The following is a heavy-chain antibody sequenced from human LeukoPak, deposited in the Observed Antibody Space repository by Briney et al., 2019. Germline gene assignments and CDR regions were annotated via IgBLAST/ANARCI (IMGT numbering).Heavy chain of an antibody. V-gene: IGHV4-4*02. Sequence: PSGTLSLTCAVSGGSISSSNWWSWVRQPPGKGLEWIGEIYHSGSTNYNPSLKSRVTISVDTSKNQFSLKLRSVTAADTAVYYCAGEAYYYDSSGYREGYYYYMDVWGKGTTVTVSS. J-gene: IGHJ6*03. D-gene: IGHD3-22*01. CDR3: AGEAYYYDSSGYREGYYYYMDV. CDR2: IYHSGST. CDR1: GGSISSSNW.